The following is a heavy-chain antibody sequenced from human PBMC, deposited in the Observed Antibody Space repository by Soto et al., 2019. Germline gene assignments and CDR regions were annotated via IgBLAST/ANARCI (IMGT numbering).Heavy chain of an antibody. CDR2: IIPIFGTA. J-gene: IGHJ3*02. Sequence: SVKVSCKASGGTFSSYTISWVRQAPGQGLEWMGGIIPIFGTANYAQKFQGRVTITADESTSTAYMELSSLRSEDTAVYYCARKAVVVAAEQNHAFAIWGQGTMVTVSS. CDR3: ARKAVVVAAEQNHAFAI. CDR1: GGTFSSYT. D-gene: IGHD2-15*01. V-gene: IGHV1-69*13.